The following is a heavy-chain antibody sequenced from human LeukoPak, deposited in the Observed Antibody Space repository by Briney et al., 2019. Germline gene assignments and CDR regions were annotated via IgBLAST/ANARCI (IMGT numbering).Heavy chain of an antibody. D-gene: IGHD7-27*01. CDR1: GGPFSSYA. CDR3: ARQNWGNFDY. Sequence: TVKVSCKASGGPFSSYAISWVRQAPGQGLEWMGGIIPIFGTANYAQKFQGRVTITTDESTSTAYMELSPLISEEKAMTSCARQNWGNFDYWGQGTLVTVSS. J-gene: IGHJ4*02. CDR2: IIPIFGTA. V-gene: IGHV1-69*05.